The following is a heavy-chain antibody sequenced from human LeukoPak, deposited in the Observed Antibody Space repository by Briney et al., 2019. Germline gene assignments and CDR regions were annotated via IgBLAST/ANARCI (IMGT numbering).Heavy chain of an antibody. Sequence: ASVKVSCKASGYTFTSYYMHWVRQAPGQGLEWMGIINPSGGSTSYAQKFQGRVTMTRNTSISTAYMELSSLRSEDTAVYYCARGSGWYWYYFDYWGQGTLVTVSS. J-gene: IGHJ4*02. CDR3: ARGSGWYWYYFDY. V-gene: IGHV1-46*01. D-gene: IGHD6-19*01. CDR2: INPSGGST. CDR1: GYTFTSYY.